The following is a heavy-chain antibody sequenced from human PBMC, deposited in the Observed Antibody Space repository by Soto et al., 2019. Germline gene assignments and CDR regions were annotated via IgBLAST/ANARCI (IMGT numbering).Heavy chain of an antibody. Sequence: ASVKVSCKASGYTFTNSCISWVRQAPGQGLEWMGWIGAYNGHTKYAQKLQGRVTMTTDTSTSTAYMELRSLKSDDTAVYYCARGDYYDSSGYLPVRYYFGMDVWGQGTTVTVSS. D-gene: IGHD3-22*01. CDR2: IGAYNGHT. CDR1: GYTFTNSC. J-gene: IGHJ6*02. CDR3: ARGDYYDSSGYLPVRYYFGMDV. V-gene: IGHV1-18*01.